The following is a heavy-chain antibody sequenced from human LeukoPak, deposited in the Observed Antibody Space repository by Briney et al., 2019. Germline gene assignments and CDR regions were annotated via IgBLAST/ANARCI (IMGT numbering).Heavy chain of an antibody. Sequence: SVKVSCKASGDTFSSYAISWVRQAPGQGLEWMGRIIPILGIANYAQKFQDRVTITADKSTSTAYMELSSLRSEDTAVYYCARGSFGGYYDSSGYPDYWGQGTLVTVSS. CDR1: GDTFSSYA. D-gene: IGHD3-22*01. J-gene: IGHJ4*02. V-gene: IGHV1-69*04. CDR2: IIPILGIA. CDR3: ARGSFGGYYDSSGYPDY.